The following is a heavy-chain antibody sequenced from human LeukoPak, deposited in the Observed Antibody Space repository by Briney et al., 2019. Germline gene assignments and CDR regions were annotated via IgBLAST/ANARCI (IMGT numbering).Heavy chain of an antibody. Sequence: SETLSLTCAVYGGSFSGYYWSWIRQPPGKGLEWIGEINHSGSTNYNPSLKSRVTISVDTSKNQFSLKLSSVTAADTAVYYCARHGGLQTPFYYYYYYMDVWGKGTTVTISS. J-gene: IGHJ6*03. CDR1: GGSFSGYY. CDR2: INHSGST. CDR3: ARHGGLQTPFYYYYYYMDV. V-gene: IGHV4-34*01. D-gene: IGHD5-24*01.